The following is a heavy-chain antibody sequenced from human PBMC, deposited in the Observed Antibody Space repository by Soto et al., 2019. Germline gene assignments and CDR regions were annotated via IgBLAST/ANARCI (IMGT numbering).Heavy chain of an antibody. CDR2: ISGGGGST. D-gene: IGHD3-22*01. V-gene: IGHV3-23*01. Sequence: GGSLRLSCAASGFTFSSYAMSWVRQAPGKGLEWVSAISGGGGSTYYADSVKGRFTISRDNSKNTLYLQMNSLRAEDTAVYYCAKSLRRSYYDSSGYYYFDYWGQGTLVTVSS. CDR3: AKSLRRSYYDSSGYYYFDY. CDR1: GFTFSSYA. J-gene: IGHJ4*02.